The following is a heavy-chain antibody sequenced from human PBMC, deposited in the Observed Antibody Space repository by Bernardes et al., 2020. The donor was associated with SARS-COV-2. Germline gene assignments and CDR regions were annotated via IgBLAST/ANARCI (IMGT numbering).Heavy chain of an antibody. D-gene: IGHD1-26*01. CDR2: IYSGGNT. CDR3: ASGPFYSDGSPYPGVDY. CDR1: GFTVRNDY. J-gene: IGHJ4*02. Sequence: GGSLRLSCAASGFTVRNDYWTWVRQTPGKGLEWDSVIYSGGNTYYTDSVKGRFTIPRHISENTLYLHMNSLRAEATAVYYCASGPFYSDGSPYPGVDYWGQGTLVTVSS. V-gene: IGHV3-53*04.